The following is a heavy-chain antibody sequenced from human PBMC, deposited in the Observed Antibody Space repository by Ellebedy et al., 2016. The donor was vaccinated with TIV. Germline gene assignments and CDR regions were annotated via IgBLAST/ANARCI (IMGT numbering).Heavy chain of an antibody. V-gene: IGHV3-23*01. Sequence: PGGSLRLSCAASGFMFGHYVMTWVRQGPGMGLEWVSSISDIDDITYYADSVKGRFTISRDNSKSTLSLHMKSLRDEDTALYHCVKDRGDGDGSGYWGQGTLVTVSS. J-gene: IGHJ4*02. CDR2: ISDIDDIT. CDR3: VKDRGDGDGSGY. CDR1: GFMFGHYV. D-gene: IGHD2-21*01.